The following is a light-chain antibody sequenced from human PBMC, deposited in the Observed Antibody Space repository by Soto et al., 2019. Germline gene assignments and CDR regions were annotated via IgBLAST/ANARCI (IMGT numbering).Light chain of an antibody. Sequence: EIVMTQSPATLSVSPGERATLSCRASQSVSSNLAWYQQKPGQAPRLLIYGASTRATGIPARFSGSGSGTEXXLXIXXXXSEXXAVXXXXXXNNWPPLFGPGTKVDIK. CDR2: GAS. CDR1: QSVSSN. J-gene: IGKJ3*01. CDR3: XXXNNWPPL. V-gene: IGKV3-15*01.